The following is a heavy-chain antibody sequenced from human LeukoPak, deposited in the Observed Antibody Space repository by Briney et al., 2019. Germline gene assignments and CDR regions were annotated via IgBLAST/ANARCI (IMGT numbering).Heavy chain of an antibody. V-gene: IGHV4-59*08. CDR1: GGSISSYY. CDR2: IYYSGST. D-gene: IGHD3-22*01. Sequence: SETLSLTCTVSGGSISSYYWSWIRQPPGKGLEWIGYIYYSGSTNYNPSLKSRVTISVDTSKNQFSLKLGSVTAADTAVYYCARHESGSYSNYFDYWGQGTLVTVSS. J-gene: IGHJ4*02. CDR3: ARHESGSYSNYFDY.